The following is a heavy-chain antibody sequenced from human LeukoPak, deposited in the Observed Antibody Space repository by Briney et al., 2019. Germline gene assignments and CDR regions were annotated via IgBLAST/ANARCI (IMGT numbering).Heavy chain of an antibody. J-gene: IGHJ5*02. CDR2: ISGNGGNT. CDR3: AKGGVGGLERGGYNWFDP. D-gene: IGHD1-1*01. V-gene: IGHV3-23*01. Sequence: QPGGSLRLSCAASGFTFSSYAMSWVRLAPGKGLEWVSAISGNGGNTYYADSVRGRFAVSRDNSKNTLYLQMNSLRAEDTAVYYCAKGGVGGLERGGYNWFDPWGQGTLVTVSS. CDR1: GFTFSSYA.